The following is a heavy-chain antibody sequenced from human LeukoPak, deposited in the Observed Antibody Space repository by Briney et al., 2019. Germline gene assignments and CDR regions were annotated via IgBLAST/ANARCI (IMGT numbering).Heavy chain of an antibody. CDR2: ISSSSSTI. V-gene: IGHV3-48*01. Sequence: AGGSLRLSCAASGLTFSSHWMHWVRQAPGKGLDWVSYISSSSSTIYYADSVKGRFTISRDNAKNSLYLQMNSLRAEDTAVYYCAGPRLFTMMDYWGQGTLVTVSS. CDR3: AGPRLFTMMDY. J-gene: IGHJ4*02. D-gene: IGHD3-22*01. CDR1: GLTFSSHW.